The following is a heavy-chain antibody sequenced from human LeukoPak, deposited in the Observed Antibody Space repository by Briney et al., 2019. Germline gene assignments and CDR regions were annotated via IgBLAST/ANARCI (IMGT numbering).Heavy chain of an antibody. CDR3: ARGVGDYVLLDY. Sequence: GGSLRLSCAASGFTFIIYEMNWVRQAPGKGLEWVSYISSSRSNTIYYADSVKGRFTISRDDAKNSLYLQMNSLRAEDTAVYYCARGVGDYVLLDYWGQGSLVTVSS. V-gene: IGHV3-48*03. CDR2: ISSSRSNTI. D-gene: IGHD2-21*02. CDR1: GFTFIIYE. J-gene: IGHJ4*02.